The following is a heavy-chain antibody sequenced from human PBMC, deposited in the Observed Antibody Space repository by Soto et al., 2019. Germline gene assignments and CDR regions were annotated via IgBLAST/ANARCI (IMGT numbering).Heavy chain of an antibody. J-gene: IGHJ6*03. CDR1: GDSVSSNSAG. CDR3: ARGSWDDVSGHYYMDV. CDR2: TYYKCKWFN. V-gene: IGHV6-1*01. Sequence: QVQLQLSGPGLMKPSQTLSLTCAISGDSVSSNSAGWNWVRQTPSRGLEWLGRTYYKCKWFNNYAVSVKSRITINPDTSQNQFSLQLDSVTPEDTAVYYCARGSWDDVSGHYYMDVWGKGTTVTVSS. D-gene: IGHD5-12*01.